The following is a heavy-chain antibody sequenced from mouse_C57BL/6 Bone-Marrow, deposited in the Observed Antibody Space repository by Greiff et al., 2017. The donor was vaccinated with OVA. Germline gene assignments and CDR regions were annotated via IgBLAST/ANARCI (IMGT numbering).Heavy chain of an antibody. Sequence: VQLQQSGAELVRPGTSVKVSCKASGYAFTNYLIEWVKLRPGQGLEWIGVINPGSGGTNYNEKFKGKATLTADKSSSTAYMQLSSLTSEDSAVYFCARYDYDQGYYFDYWGQGTTLTVSS. CDR1: GYAFTNYL. CDR3: ARYDYDQGYYFDY. V-gene: IGHV1-54*01. D-gene: IGHD2-4*01. CDR2: INPGSGGT. J-gene: IGHJ2*01.